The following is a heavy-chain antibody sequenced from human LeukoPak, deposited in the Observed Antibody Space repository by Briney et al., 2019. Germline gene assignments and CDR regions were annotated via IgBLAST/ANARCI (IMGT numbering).Heavy chain of an antibody. CDR1: GGSISSYY. D-gene: IGHD3-16*02. V-gene: IGHV4-59*01. Sequence: SETLSLTRTVSGGSISSYYWSWIRQPPGKGLEWIGYIYYSGSTNYNPSLKSRVTISVDTSKNQFSLKLSSVTAADTAVYYCARDKVRGASYDYVWGSYRPGHDAFDIWGQGTMVTVSS. CDR3: ARDKVRGASYDYVWGSYRPGHDAFDI. CDR2: IYYSGST. J-gene: IGHJ3*02.